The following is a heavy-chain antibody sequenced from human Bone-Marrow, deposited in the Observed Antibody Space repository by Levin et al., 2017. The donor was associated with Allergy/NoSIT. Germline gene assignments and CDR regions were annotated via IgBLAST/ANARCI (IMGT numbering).Heavy chain of an antibody. CDR1: GGPFRGYY. Sequence: SQTLSLPCAVYGGPFRGYYWSWIRQPPGKGLEWIGEINHSGSTSYNPSLRSRVTISSDTSKNQFSLKLTSVTAADTAVYYCAREEVAEMVVSTGAVFDFWGQGTLVTVSS. CDR2: INHSGST. D-gene: IGHD4/OR15-4a*01. CDR3: AREEVAEMVVSTGAVFDF. V-gene: IGHV4-34*01. J-gene: IGHJ4*02.